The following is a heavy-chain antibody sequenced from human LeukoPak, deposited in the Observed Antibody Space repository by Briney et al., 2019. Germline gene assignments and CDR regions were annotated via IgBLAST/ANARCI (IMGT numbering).Heavy chain of an antibody. CDR1: GGSLSSTSSY. CDR3: ARLPGGY. Sequence: SETLSLTCTDSGGSLSSTSSYWGWIRQPPGKGLEWIGYIHYGGNTDYNPSLKSRVTISFDTSKNQFSLNLISATAADTAVYYCARLPGGYWGQGTLVIVSS. J-gene: IGHJ4*02. CDR2: IHYGGNT. D-gene: IGHD1-26*01. V-gene: IGHV4-39*01.